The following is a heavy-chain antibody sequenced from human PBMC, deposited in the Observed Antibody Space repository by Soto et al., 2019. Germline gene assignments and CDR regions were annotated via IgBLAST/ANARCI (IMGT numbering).Heavy chain of an antibody. D-gene: IGHD3-22*01. CDR1: GFTFSSYA. V-gene: IGHV3-23*01. Sequence: GGSLRLSCAASGFTFSSYAMSWVRQAPGKGLEWVSVISGGGGTTYYAESVKGRFTISRDNSKKTVHLQMNSLRAEDTAVYYCAKLGTYYFDSSGYYLFEYWGQGTLVTVSS. J-gene: IGHJ4*02. CDR3: AKLGTYYFDSSGYYLFEY. CDR2: ISGGGGTT.